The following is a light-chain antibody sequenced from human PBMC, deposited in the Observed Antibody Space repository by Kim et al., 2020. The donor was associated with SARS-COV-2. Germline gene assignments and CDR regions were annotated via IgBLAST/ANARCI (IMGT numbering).Light chain of an antibody. CDR2: NVS. CDR1: SSDVGSYNY. CDR3: SSYTSLSTAV. J-gene: IGLJ2*01. V-gene: IGLV2-14*01. Sequence: QSALTQPASVSGSPGQSITISCTGTSSDVGSYNYVSWYQQHPGKAPKLMICNVSKRPSGVSNRFSGSKSGNTASLTISGLQAEDEDDYYCSSYTSLSTAVFGGGTQLTVL.